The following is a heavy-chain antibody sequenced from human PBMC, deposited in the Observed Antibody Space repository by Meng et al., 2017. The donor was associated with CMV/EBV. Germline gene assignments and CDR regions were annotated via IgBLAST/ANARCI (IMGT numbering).Heavy chain of an antibody. V-gene: IGHV3-11*01. CDR3: ARSQRDYFDY. CDR2: ISSSGSTI. CDR1: GFTFSDYY. Sequence: GESLKISCAASGFTFSDYYMSWIRQAPGKGLEWVSYISSSGSTIYYADSVKDRFTISRDNAKNSLYLQMNSLRAEDTAVYYCARSQRDYFDYWGQGTLVTVSS. J-gene: IGHJ4*02.